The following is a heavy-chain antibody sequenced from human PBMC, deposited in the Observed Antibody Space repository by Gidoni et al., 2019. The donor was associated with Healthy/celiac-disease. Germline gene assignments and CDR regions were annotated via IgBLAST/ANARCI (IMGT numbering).Heavy chain of an antibody. D-gene: IGHD5-12*01. CDR1: GGSFSGYY. Sequence: QVQLQQWGAGLLKPSETLSLTCAVYGGSFSGYYWSWNRQPPGKGLEWIGEINHSGSTNYNPSLKSRVTISVDTSKNQFSLKLSSVTAADTAVYYCARAMRWLQFGAFDIWGQGTMVTVSS. V-gene: IGHV4-34*01. CDR2: INHSGST. J-gene: IGHJ3*02. CDR3: ARAMRWLQFGAFDI.